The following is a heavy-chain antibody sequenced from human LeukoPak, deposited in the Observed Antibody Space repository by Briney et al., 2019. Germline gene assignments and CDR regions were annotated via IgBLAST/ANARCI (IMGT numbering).Heavy chain of an antibody. D-gene: IGHD3-10*01. J-gene: IGHJ6*02. CDR1: GFTFSSYA. V-gene: IGHV3-30-3*01. CDR2: ISYDGSNK. CDR3: AREWTTYYYGSGSIYYYYYGMDV. Sequence: GGSLRLSCVASGFTFSSYAMHWVRQAPGKGLEWVAVISYDGSNKYYADSVKGRFTISRDNSKNTLYLQMNSLRAEDTAVYYCAREWTTYYYGSGSIYYYYYGMDVWGQGTTVTVSS.